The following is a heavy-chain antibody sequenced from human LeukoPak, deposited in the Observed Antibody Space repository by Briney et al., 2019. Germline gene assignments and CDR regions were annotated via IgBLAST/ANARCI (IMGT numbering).Heavy chain of an antibody. V-gene: IGHV3-11*01. Sequence: GGSLRLSCAASGFTFSDYYMSWIRQAPGKGLEWVSYISSSGSTIYYADSVKGRFTISRDNAKNSLYLQMNSLRAEDTAVYYCARTRTYSSSSRFDYWGQGTLVTVSS. CDR3: ARTRTYSSSSRFDY. CDR2: ISSSGSTI. J-gene: IGHJ4*02. D-gene: IGHD6-6*01. CDR1: GFTFSDYY.